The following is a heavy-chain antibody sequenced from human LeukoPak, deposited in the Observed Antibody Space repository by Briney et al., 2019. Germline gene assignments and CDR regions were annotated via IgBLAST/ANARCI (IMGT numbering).Heavy chain of an antibody. V-gene: IGHV4-59*01. CDR1: GASMGTNY. D-gene: IGHD3-16*02. Sequence: SGTLSLTCGVSGASMGTNYWNWIRQSPAKGLEWIAYINYSGNTNHNPSLRSRVTISLDKSRNQFSLSMTAVSAADTAVYYCAREQFRVASGRGAGDISITWGAETLWTVSS. CDR2: INYSGNT. J-gene: IGHJ5*01. CDR3: AREQFRVASGRGAGDISIT.